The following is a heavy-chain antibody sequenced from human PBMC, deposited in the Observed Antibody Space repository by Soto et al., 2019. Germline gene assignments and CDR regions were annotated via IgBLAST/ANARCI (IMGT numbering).Heavy chain of an antibody. CDR2: ISAYNGNT. J-gene: IGHJ4*02. CDR3: ARSIAAAVDFDY. Sequence: ASVKVSCKASGYTFTSYGISWVRQAPGQGLEWMGWISAYNGNTNYAQKLQGRVTMATDTSTSTAYMELRSLRSDDTAVYYRARSIAAAVDFDYWGQGTLVTVSS. V-gene: IGHV1-18*01. D-gene: IGHD6-13*01. CDR1: GYTFTSYG.